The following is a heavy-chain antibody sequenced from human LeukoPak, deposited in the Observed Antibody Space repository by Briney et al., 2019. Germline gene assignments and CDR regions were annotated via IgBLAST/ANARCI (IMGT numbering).Heavy chain of an antibody. Sequence: LGTLSLTRTVSGGSLSSYHWGWIREPPGKGLEWIGYIYYSGSTNYNPSLKSRVTISVDTSKNQFSLKLSSVTAADTAVYYCARGGTADAFDIWGQGTMVTVSS. V-gene: IGHV4-59*01. J-gene: IGHJ3*02. CDR2: IYYSGST. D-gene: IGHD2-21*02. CDR3: ARGGTADAFDI. CDR1: GGSLSSYH.